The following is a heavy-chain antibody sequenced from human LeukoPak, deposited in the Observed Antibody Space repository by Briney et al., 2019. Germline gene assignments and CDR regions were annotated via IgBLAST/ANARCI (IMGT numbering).Heavy chain of an antibody. CDR3: ARSSSGWYAWFDP. J-gene: IGHJ5*02. V-gene: IGHV4-34*01. Sequence: PSETLSLTCAVYGGSFSGYYWSWIRQPPGQGLEWIGEINHSGSANYNPSLKSRVTISVDTSKNQFFLKLSSVTAADTAVYYCARSSSGWYAWFDPWGQGTLVSVSS. D-gene: IGHD6-19*01. CDR2: INHSGSA. CDR1: GGSFSGYY.